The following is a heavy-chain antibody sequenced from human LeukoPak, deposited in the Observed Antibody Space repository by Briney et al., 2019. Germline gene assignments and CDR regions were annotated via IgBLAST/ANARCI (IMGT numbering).Heavy chain of an antibody. V-gene: IGHV4-34*01. Sequence: SETLSLTCAVYGGSFSGYYWSWIRQPPGKGLEWIGEINHSGSTNYNPSLKSRVTISVDTSKNQFSLKLSSVTAADTAVYHCARGRRHNSNYYYYYGMDVWGQGTTVTVSS. D-gene: IGHD1-1*01. CDR3: ARGRRHNSNYYYYYGMDV. CDR2: INHSGST. CDR1: GGSFSGYY. J-gene: IGHJ6*02.